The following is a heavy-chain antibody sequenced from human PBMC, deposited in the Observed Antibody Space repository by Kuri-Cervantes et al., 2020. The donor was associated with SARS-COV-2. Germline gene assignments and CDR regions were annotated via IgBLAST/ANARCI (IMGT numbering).Heavy chain of an antibody. D-gene: IGHD3-10*01. CDR1: GYTFSSYG. CDR3: ARVNGDVPFTAMDF. J-gene: IGHJ6*02. V-gene: IGHV1-18*04. CDR2: VSSYTGNT. Sequence: ASVKVSCKASGYTFSSYGFSWVRQAPGQGLEWMGWVSSYTGNTDYAQKFLGRITMTADKSTTTAALELRSLRSDDTAVYYCARVNGDVPFTAMDFWGQGTRVTVSS.